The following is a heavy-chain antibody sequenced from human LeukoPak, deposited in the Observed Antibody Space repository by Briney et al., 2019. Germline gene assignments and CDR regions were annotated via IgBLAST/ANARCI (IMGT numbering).Heavy chain of an antibody. J-gene: IGHJ4*02. V-gene: IGHV3-48*01. CDR2: ISSSSSTI. D-gene: IGHD3-22*01. CDR3: ARAKYYYGSSGYYYLDY. CDR1: GFTFSSYS. Sequence: PGGSLRLSCAASGFTFSSYSMNWVRQAPGKGLEWVSYISSSSSTIYYADSVKGRFTISRDNAKNSLYLQMNSLRAEDTAVYYCARAKYYYGSSGYYYLDYWGQGTLVTVSS.